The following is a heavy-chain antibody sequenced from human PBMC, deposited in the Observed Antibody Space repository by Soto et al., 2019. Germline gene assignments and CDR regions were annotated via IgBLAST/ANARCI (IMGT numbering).Heavy chain of an antibody. J-gene: IGHJ6*02. CDR1: GFTFSSYA. D-gene: IGHD3-10*01. CDR3: ARGDRGGSGSPASYYYSGLDV. CDR2: VGAGGDMT. V-gene: IGHV3-23*01. Sequence: HPGGSLRLSCAASGFTFSSYAMSWVRQAPGKGLEWVSSVGAGGDMTYYSDSVKGRFTISRDNSNNALFLQMNSLRAEDTALYYCARGDRGGSGSPASYYYSGLDVWGQGTTVTVSS.